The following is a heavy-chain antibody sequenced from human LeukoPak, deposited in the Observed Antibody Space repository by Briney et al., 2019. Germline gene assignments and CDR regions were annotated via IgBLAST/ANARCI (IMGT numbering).Heavy chain of an antibody. J-gene: IGHJ5*02. CDR3: ARDHYDSSGYYYAGWFDP. CDR1: GFTVSSNY. V-gene: IGHV3-66*02. Sequence: GGSLRLSCAASGFTVSSNYMSWVRQAPGKGLEWVSVIYSGGSTYYADSVKGRFTISGDNSKNTLYLQMNSLRAEDTAVYYCARDHYDSSGYYYAGWFDPWGQGTLVTVSS. CDR2: IYSGGST. D-gene: IGHD3-22*01.